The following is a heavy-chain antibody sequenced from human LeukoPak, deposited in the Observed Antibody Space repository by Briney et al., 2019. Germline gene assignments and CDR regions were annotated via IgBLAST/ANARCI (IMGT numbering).Heavy chain of an antibody. J-gene: IGHJ4*02. CDR2: INHSGST. V-gene: IGHV4-34*01. CDR1: GGSFIAYY. D-gene: IGHD2-15*01. Sequence: SETLSLTCAVYGGSFIAYYWSWIRQPPGKGLEWIGEINHSGSTNYNPSLKSRVTISVDTSKNQFSLKLSSVTAADTAVYYCATLPSKHCSGGSCYPNPGYWGRGTLVTVSS. CDR3: ATLPSKHCSGGSCYPNPGY.